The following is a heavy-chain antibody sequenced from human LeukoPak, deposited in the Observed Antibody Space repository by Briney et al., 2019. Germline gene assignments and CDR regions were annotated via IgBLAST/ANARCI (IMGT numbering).Heavy chain of an antibody. CDR2: ISYAGSNK. D-gene: IGHD1-26*01. Sequence: PGGSLGLSCAASGFTFSNYGMHWVRQAPGKGLEWVAVISYAGSNKYYAESVKGRFTISRDNSKNTVYLQMNSLRAEDTAVYYCAKELGDPDYWGQGTLVTVSS. CDR3: AKELGDPDY. J-gene: IGHJ4*02. CDR1: GFTFSNYG. V-gene: IGHV3-30*18.